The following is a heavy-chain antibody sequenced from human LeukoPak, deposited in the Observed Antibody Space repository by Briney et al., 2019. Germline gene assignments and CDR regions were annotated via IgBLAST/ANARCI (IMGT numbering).Heavy chain of an antibody. V-gene: IGHV4-39*07. D-gene: IGHD1-26*01. J-gene: IGHJ3*02. CDR3: ARDLSWAPYSFRARAFDI. CDR1: GGSISSGSYY. CDR2: IYHSGST. Sequence: PSETLSLTCTVSGGSISSGSYYWSWIRQPPGKGLEWIGSIYHSGSTYYNPSLKSRVTISVDTSKNQFSLKLSSVTAADTAVYYCARDLSWAPYSFRARAFDIWGQGTMVTVS.